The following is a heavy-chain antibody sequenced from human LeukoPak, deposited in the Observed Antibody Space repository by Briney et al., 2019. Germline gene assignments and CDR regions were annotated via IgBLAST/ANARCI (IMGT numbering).Heavy chain of an antibody. J-gene: IGHJ4*02. D-gene: IGHD6-6*01. CDR2: IYYSGST. CDR1: GGSISSGDYY. CDR3: AAGARYSSSSVDY. Sequence: PSETLSLTCTVPGGSISSGDYYWSWIRQPPGKGLEWSGYIYYSGSTYYNPSLKSRVTISVDTSKNQFSLKLSSVTAADTAVYYCAAGARYSSSSVDYWGQGTLVTVSS. V-gene: IGHV4-30-4*01.